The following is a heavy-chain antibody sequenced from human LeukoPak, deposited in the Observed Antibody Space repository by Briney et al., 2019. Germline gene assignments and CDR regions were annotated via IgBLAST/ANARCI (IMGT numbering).Heavy chain of an antibody. CDR2: IYYSGST. CDR3: AREATGTGDSSGYYPQDAFDI. J-gene: IGHJ3*02. V-gene: IGHV4-59*01. D-gene: IGHD3-22*01. CDR1: GGSISSYY. Sequence: SETLSLTCTVSGGSISSYYWSWIRQPPGKGLEWIGYIYYSGSTNYNPSLKSRVTISVDTSKNQFSLKLSSVTDADTAVYYCAREATGTGDSSGYYPQDAFDIWGQGTMVTVSS.